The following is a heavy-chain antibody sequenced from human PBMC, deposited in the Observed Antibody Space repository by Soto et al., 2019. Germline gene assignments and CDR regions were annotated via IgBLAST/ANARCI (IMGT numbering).Heavy chain of an antibody. Sequence: EVSLVETGGGLIHPGGSLRLSCAASGFTVSGMFMNWVRQAPGKGLEWVSVIYPAGPTYYADSVKGRFTISRDNSKNTLFLQLNNLRAEDTAVYYCARDADSSGRHYWGQGILVTVSS. J-gene: IGHJ4*02. D-gene: IGHD6-19*01. CDR2: IYPAGPT. CDR1: GFTVSGMF. V-gene: IGHV3-53*02. CDR3: ARDADSSGRHY.